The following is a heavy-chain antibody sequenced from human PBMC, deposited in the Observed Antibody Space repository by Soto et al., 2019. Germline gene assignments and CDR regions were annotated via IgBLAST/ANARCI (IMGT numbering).Heavy chain of an antibody. V-gene: IGHV3-30*18. CDR3: AKDLLRYNAFAI. D-gene: IGHD3-16*02. CDR1: GFTFSSYG. J-gene: IGHJ3*02. CDR2: ISYDGSNK. Sequence: QVQLVESGGGVVQPGRSLRLSCAASGFTFSSYGMHWVRQAPGKGLEWVAVISYDGSNKYYADSVKGRFIISRDNSNNTLYLQMNSLSAEDTAVYYGAKDLLRYNAFAIWGQGRIVTVS.